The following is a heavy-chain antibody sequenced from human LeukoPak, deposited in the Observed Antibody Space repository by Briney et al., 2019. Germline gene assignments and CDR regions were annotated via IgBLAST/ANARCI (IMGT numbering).Heavy chain of an antibody. J-gene: IGHJ4*02. D-gene: IGHD3-9*01. V-gene: IGHV3-66*02. CDR2: IYSGGTT. Sequence: HPGGSLRLSCAASGFTVSSNFMSWVRQAPGKGLEWVSIIYSGGTTYYADSVKGRFTISRDNSKNTLYLQMNSLRPEDTAVYYCASSNLGILTGYSYWGQGTLVTVSS. CDR3: ASSNLGILTGYSY. CDR1: GFTVSSNF.